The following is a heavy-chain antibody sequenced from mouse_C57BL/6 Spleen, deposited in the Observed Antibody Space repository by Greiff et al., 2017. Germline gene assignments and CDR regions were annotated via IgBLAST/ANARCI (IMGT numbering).Heavy chain of an antibody. Sequence: EVQLVESGGGLVKPGGSLKLSCAASGFTFSSYAMSWVRQTPEKRLEWVAYISSGGDYIYYADTVKGRFTITRDNARNTPYLQMSSLKSEDTAMXYCTREDYAMDYWGQGTSVTVSS. CDR1: GFTFSSYA. CDR2: ISSGGDYI. J-gene: IGHJ4*01. CDR3: TREDYAMDY. V-gene: IGHV5-9-1*02.